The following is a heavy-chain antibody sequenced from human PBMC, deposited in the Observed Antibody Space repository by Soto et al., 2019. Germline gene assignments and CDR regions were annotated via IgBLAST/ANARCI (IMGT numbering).Heavy chain of an antibody. J-gene: IGHJ4*02. V-gene: IGHV1-69*13. D-gene: IGHD5-18*01. CDR2: IIPIFGTA. CDR3: ARSWGRIQLWLLDY. Sequence: GASVKVSCKASGGTFSSYAIIWVRQAPGQGLEWMGGIIPIFGTANYAQKFQGRVTITADESTSTAYMELSSLRSEDTAVYYCARSWGRIQLWLLDYWGQGTLVTVSS. CDR1: GGTFSSYA.